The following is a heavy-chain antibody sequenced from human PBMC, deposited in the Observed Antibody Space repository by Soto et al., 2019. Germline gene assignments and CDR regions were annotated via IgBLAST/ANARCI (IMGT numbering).Heavy chain of an antibody. V-gene: IGHV4-34*01. D-gene: IGHD3-16*02. CDR1: GGSFSGYY. Sequence: SETLSLTCAVYGGSFSGYYWSWIRQPPGKGLEWIGEINHSGSTNYNPSLKSRFTISVDTSKNQFSLKLSSVTAADTAVYYCARGRGYDYVWGSYRWSAFDIWGQGTMVTVSS. J-gene: IGHJ3*02. CDR3: ARGRGYDYVWGSYRWSAFDI. CDR2: INHSGST.